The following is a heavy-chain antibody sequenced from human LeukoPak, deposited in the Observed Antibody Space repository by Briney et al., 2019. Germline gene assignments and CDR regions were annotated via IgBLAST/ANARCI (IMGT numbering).Heavy chain of an antibody. CDR3: AKDLFYYGSGSYFNDY. J-gene: IGHJ4*02. CDR1: GFTFSSYG. Sequence: QTGGSLRLSCAASGFTFSSYGMHWVRQAPGKGLEWVAFIRYDGSNRYYADSVKGRFTISRDNSKNTLYLQMNSLRAEDTAVYYCAKDLFYYGSGSYFNDYWGQGTLVTVSS. D-gene: IGHD3-10*01. CDR2: IRYDGSNR. V-gene: IGHV3-30*02.